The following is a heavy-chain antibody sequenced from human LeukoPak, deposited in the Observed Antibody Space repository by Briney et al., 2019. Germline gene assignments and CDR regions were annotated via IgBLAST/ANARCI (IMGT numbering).Heavy chain of an antibody. CDR2: INHSGST. V-gene: IGHV4-34*01. Sequence: PSETLSLTCAVYGGSFSGYYWSWIRQPPGKGLEWIGEINHSGSTNYNPSLKSRVTISVDTSKNQFSLKLSSVTAADTAVYYCALSSSWYGGFFDYWGQGTLVTVSS. J-gene: IGHJ4*02. D-gene: IGHD6-13*01. CDR3: ALSSSWYGGFFDY. CDR1: GGSFSGYY.